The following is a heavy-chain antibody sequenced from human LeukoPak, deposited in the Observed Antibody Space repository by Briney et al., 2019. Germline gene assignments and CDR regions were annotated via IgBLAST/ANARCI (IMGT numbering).Heavy chain of an antibody. CDR2: TNSDGSTT. CDR3: ATNIVGPTLDY. V-gene: IGHV3-74*01. J-gene: IGHJ4*02. CDR1: GFTFSSYW. D-gene: IGHD1-26*01. Sequence: TGGSLRLSCAAPGFTFSSYWMHWVRQATGKGLVWVSGTNSDGSTTAYADSVKGRFTISRDNAKNTLYLQMNSLRAEDTAVYYCATNIVGPTLDYWGQGTLVTVSS.